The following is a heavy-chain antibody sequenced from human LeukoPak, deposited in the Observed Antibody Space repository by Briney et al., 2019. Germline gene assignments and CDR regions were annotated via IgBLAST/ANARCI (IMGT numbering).Heavy chain of an antibody. CDR1: GYTFTGYY. J-gene: IGHJ3*02. D-gene: IGHD1-14*01. Sequence: ASVKVSCKASGYTFTGYYMHWVRQAPGQGLEWMGWINPDSGGTNYGKNFQGRVTMTRDTSISIVYMEMNRLRSDDTAVYYCARGANRDAFDIWGQGTMVTVSS. CDR2: INPDSGGT. V-gene: IGHV1-2*02. CDR3: ARGANRDAFDI.